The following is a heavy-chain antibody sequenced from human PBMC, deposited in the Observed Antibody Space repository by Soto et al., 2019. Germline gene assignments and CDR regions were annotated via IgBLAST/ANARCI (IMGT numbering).Heavy chain of an antibody. Sequence: SETLSLTCTVSGASVGSGSFYWSWIRQPPGKGLEWIGYVFFSGSTNYNPSLKSRVTISIDTSKYQFSLKLSSVTAADTAVYYCARGRLRGRDRLGAFDIWGQGTMVTVSS. D-gene: IGHD6-25*01. J-gene: IGHJ3*02. CDR2: VFFSGST. V-gene: IGHV4-61*01. CDR1: GASVGSGSFY. CDR3: ARGRLRGRDRLGAFDI.